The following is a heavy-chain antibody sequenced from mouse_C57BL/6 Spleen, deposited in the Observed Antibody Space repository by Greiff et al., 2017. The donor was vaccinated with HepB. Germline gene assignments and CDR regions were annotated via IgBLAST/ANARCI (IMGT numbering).Heavy chain of an antibody. CDR2: INPSNGGT. CDR1: GYTFTSYW. Sequence: QVQLKQPGTELVKPGASVKLSCKASGYTFTSYWMHWVKQRPGQGLEWIGNINPSNGGTNYNEKFKSKATLTVDKSSSTAYMQLSSLTSEDSAVYYCAREGYSNYEDYFDYWGQGTTLTVSS. D-gene: IGHD2-5*01. CDR3: AREGYSNYEDYFDY. V-gene: IGHV1-53*01. J-gene: IGHJ2*01.